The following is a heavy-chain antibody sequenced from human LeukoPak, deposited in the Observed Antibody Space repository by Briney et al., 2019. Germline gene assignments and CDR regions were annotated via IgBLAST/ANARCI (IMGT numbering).Heavy chain of an antibody. Sequence: SETLSLTCTVSGGSISSSSYYGGWIRQAPGKGLEWIGSIYYSGSTYYNPSLKSRVTISVDTSKKQFSLKLTSVTVADTAVYYCASFRVGWFDPWGQGTLVTVSS. CDR2: IYYSGST. D-gene: IGHD3-3*01. V-gene: IGHV4-39*01. CDR3: ASFRVGWFDP. J-gene: IGHJ5*02. CDR1: GGSISSSSYY.